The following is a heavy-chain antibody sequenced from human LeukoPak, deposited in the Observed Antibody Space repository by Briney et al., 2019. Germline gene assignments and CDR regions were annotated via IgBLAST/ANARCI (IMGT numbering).Heavy chain of an antibody. D-gene: IGHD4-23*01. CDR1: GGSISSGSYY. V-gene: IGHV4-61*02. J-gene: IGHJ4*02. Sequence: SQTLSLTCTVSGGSISSGSYYWSWIRQPAGKGLEWIGRIYTSGSTNYNPSLKSRVTMSVDTSKNQFSLKLSSVTAADTAVYYCARDPGGAFDYWGQGTLVTVSS. CDR2: IYTSGST. CDR3: ARDPGGAFDY.